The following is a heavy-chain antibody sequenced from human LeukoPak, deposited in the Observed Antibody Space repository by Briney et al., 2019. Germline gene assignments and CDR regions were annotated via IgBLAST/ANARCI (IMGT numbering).Heavy chain of an antibody. CDR1: GGSISSSSYY. CDR3: ATFWLTPNYYFDY. Sequence: PSETLSLTCTVSGGSISSSSYYWGWIRQPPGKGLEWIGSIYYSGSTYYNPSLKSRVTISVDTSKNQFSLKLSSVTAADTAVYYCATFWLTPNYYFDYWGQGTLVTVSS. CDR2: IYYSGST. D-gene: IGHD6-19*01. V-gene: IGHV4-39*07. J-gene: IGHJ4*02.